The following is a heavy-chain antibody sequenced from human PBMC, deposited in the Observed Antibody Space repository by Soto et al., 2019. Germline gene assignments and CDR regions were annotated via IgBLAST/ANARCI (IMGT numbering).Heavy chain of an antibody. Sequence: LSLTCTVSGGSISSYYWSWIRQPPGKGLEWIGYIYYSVSTNYNPSLKSRVTISVDTSKNQFSLKLSSVTAADTAVYYCARDFTVTARGYYYYYGMDVWGQGTTVTVSS. CDR1: GGSISSYY. CDR2: IYYSVST. CDR3: ARDFTVTARGYYYYYGMDV. D-gene: IGHD4-17*01. J-gene: IGHJ6*02. V-gene: IGHV4-59*01.